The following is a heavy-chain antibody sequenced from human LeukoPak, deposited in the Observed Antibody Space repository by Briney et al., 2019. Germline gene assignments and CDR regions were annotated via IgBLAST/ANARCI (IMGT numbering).Heavy chain of an antibody. CDR2: MSISGSTI. V-gene: IGHV3-11*04. CDR1: GFTFSDFY. CDR3: ARAHPSVPYVDS. D-gene: IGHD2-2*01. Sequence: PGGSLRLFCAASGFTFSDFYMSWSSQAPGKGLEWVSYMSISGSTIYYRDSVKGRFTISRDNAKNSLYLQMNSLRAEDTAVYYCARAHPSVPYVDSSGQGTLVTVSS. J-gene: IGHJ4*02.